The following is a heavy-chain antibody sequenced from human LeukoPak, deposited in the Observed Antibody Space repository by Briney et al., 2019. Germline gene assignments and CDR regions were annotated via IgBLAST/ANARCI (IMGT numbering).Heavy chain of an antibody. Sequence: PGGSLRLSCAASGFTFSSYGMSWVRQAPGKGLECVANIKQDGSAKYYVDSVKGRFTISRDNAKNSLYLQMNSLRAEDTAVYYCANYASGSGTFDIWGQGTMVTVSS. D-gene: IGHD3-10*01. V-gene: IGHV3-7*01. J-gene: IGHJ3*02. CDR3: ANYASGSGTFDI. CDR1: GFTFSSYG. CDR2: IKQDGSAK.